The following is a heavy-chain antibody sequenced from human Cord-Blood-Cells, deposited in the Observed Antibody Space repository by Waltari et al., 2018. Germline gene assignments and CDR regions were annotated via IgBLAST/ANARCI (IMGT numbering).Heavy chain of an antibody. CDR3: ARDRCTNGVCYFDY. J-gene: IGHJ4*02. CDR1: GYTFTSYA. D-gene: IGHD2-8*01. Sequence: QVQLVQSGAGVKKPGASVKVSCKASGYTFTSYALHLVRQAPGQRLEWMGWINAGNGNTKYSQKFQGRVTITRDTSASTAYMELSSLRSEDTAVYYCARDRCTNGVCYFDYWGQGTLVTVSS. CDR2: INAGNGNT. V-gene: IGHV1-3*01.